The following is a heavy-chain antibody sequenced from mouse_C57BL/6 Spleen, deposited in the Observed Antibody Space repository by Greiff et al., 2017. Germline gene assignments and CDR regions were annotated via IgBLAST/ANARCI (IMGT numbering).Heavy chain of an antibody. Sequence: EVMLVESGGGLVKPGGSLKLSCAASGFTFSDYGMHWVRQAPEKGLEWVAYISSGSSTIYYADTVKGRFTISRDNAKNTLFLQMTSLRSEDTAMYYCARPFLITTVVAEAMDYWGQGTSVTVSS. D-gene: IGHD1-1*01. V-gene: IGHV5-17*01. CDR1: GFTFSDYG. CDR2: ISSGSSTI. CDR3: ARPFLITTVVAEAMDY. J-gene: IGHJ4*01.